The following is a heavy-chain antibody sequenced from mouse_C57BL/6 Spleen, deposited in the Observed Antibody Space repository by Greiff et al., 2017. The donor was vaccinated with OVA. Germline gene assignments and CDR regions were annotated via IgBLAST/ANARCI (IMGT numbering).Heavy chain of an antibody. Sequence: VQGVESGPGLVAPSQSLSITCTVSGFSLTSYGIHWVRQPPGKGLEWLVVICSDGSTTYNSALNSRLGTSKDNSKSQVYFKINSLQTDDTAMYDYARGTAQATYYDARDYWGQGTSVTVSS. J-gene: IGHJ4*01. CDR3: ARGTAQATYYDARDY. CDR1: GFSLTSYG. V-gene: IGHV2-6*03. CDR2: ICSDGST. D-gene: IGHD3-2*02.